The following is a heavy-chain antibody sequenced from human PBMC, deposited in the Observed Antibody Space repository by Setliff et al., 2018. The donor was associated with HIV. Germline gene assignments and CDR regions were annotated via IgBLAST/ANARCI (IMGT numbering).Heavy chain of an antibody. Sequence: PSETLRLSCVASGFTFSSYCMDWFRQSPGKGLEWIGEMNHSEHYYNPTLKSRVTISMDTSKNQFSLELSSVTAADTALYYCARTITTFGVIGRGGRMDVWGKGTTVTVSS. CDR2: MNHSEH. V-gene: IGHV4-34*08. D-gene: IGHD3-3*01. CDR1: GFTFSSYC. J-gene: IGHJ6*04. CDR3: ARTITTFGVIGRGGRMDV.